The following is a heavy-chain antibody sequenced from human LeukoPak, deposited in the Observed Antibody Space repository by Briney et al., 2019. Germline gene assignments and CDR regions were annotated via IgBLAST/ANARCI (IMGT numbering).Heavy chain of an antibody. D-gene: IGHD6-25*01. Sequence: PGGSLRLSWAASRFAFHNYAMTWIRQAPERGLEWVSSITVDGGNIKYADSAKGRFTISRDNSKGTLYLQMNSLRAEDTAVYYCAKDESPRIAADNYWGQGTLVTVSS. J-gene: IGHJ4*02. V-gene: IGHV3-23*01. CDR2: ITVDGGNI. CDR1: RFAFHNYA. CDR3: AKDESPRIAADNY.